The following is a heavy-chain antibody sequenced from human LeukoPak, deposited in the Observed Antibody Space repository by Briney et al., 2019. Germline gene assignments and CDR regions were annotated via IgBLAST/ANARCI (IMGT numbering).Heavy chain of an antibody. CDR3: ARVDGYSYGTITGYFDY. Sequence: PGRSLRLSCAASGFTFSSYGMHWVRQAPGKGLEWVAVIWYDGSNKYYADSVKGRFTISRDNSKNTLYLQMNSLRAEDTAVYYCARVDGYSYGTITGYFDYWGQGTLVTVSS. CDR1: GFTFSSYG. V-gene: IGHV3-33*01. CDR2: IWYDGSNK. J-gene: IGHJ4*02. D-gene: IGHD5-18*01.